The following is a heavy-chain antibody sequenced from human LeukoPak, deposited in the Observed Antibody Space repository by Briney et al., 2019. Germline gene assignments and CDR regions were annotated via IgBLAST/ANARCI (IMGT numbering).Heavy chain of an antibody. V-gene: IGHV4-39*01. CDR1: GGSISSSSYY. D-gene: IGHD3-22*01. CDR2: IYYSGST. CDR3: ARRVDYYESSDHYWIYYFDY. J-gene: IGHJ4*02. Sequence: SETLSLTCTVSGGSISSSSYYWGWIRQPPGKGLEWIGSIYYSGSTYYNPSLKSRVTISVDTSKNQFSLKLSSVTAADTAVYYCARRVDYYESSDHYWIYYFDYWGQGTLVTVSS.